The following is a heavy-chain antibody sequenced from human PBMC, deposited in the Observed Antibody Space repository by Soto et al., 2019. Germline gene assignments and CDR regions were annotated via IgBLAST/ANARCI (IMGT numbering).Heavy chain of an antibody. CDR2: ISHSGST. CDR3: ARKGIAGTTMGYYYGMDV. Sequence: QVQLQESGPGLVKPSGTLSLTCAVSGGSISSSNWWSWVRQPPGKGLEWIGEISHSGSTNYNPSLKSRVTISVDKSKNQFSLKLSSVTAADTAVYYCARKGIAGTTMGYYYGMDVWGQGTTVTVSS. V-gene: IGHV4-4*02. D-gene: IGHD1-20*01. J-gene: IGHJ6*02. CDR1: GGSISSSNW.